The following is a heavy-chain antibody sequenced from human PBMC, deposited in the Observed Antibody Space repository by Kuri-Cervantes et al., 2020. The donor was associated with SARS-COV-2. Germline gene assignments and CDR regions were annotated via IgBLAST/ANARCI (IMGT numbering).Heavy chain of an antibody. CDR2: ISSSSSYI. Sequence: GESLKISCAASGFTFSSYAMSWVRQAPGKGLEWVSSISSSSSYIYYADSVKGRFTISRDNAKNSLYLQMNSLRAGDTAVYYCARGGSIAAAGSWNYYYYYYMDVWGKGTTVTVSS. CDR3: ARGGSIAAAGSWNYYYYYYMDV. D-gene: IGHD6-13*01. CDR1: GFTFSSYA. V-gene: IGHV3-21*01. J-gene: IGHJ6*03.